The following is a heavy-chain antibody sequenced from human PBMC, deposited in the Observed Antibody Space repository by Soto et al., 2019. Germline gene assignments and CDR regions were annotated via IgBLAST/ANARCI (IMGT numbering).Heavy chain of an antibody. J-gene: IGHJ6*02. D-gene: IGHD4-17*01. CDR2: INAGNGKT. CDR3: ANNGDYYYYGMDV. CDR1: GYTFSNYA. Sequence: QVQLVQSGAEVKKPGASVKVSCKASGYTFSNYATHWVRQAPGQRLEWMGWINAGNGKTKYSQNFQCRVTITRDTSASTAYMELSSLRSEDTAVYYCANNGDYYYYGMDVWGQGTTVTVSS. V-gene: IGHV1-3*01.